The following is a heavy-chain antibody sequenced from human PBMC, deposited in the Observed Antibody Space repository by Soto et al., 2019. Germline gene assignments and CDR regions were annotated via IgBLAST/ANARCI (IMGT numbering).Heavy chain of an antibody. CDR1: GYPFTSYG. CDR2: INAYNGNT. CDR3: ARGAAAGVYYGMDV. V-gene: IGHV1-18*04. J-gene: IGHJ6*02. Sequence: ASVKVSCKASGYPFTSYGISWVRQAPGQGLEWMGWINAYNGNTNYSQKFQGRVTITRDTSASTAYMELSSLRSEDTAVYYCARGAAAGVYYGMDVWGQGTTVTVSS. D-gene: IGHD6-13*01.